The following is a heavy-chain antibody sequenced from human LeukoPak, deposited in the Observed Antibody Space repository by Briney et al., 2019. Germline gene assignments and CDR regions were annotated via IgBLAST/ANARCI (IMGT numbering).Heavy chain of an antibody. J-gene: IGHJ4*02. D-gene: IGHD5/OR15-5a*01. CDR1: GFAFNTYA. CDR2: ISTSGRAT. CDR3: AKARGSSVYEPFDY. V-gene: IGHV3-23*01. Sequence: GGSLRLSCAASGFAFNTYAMTWVRQAPEKGLQWVSTISTSGRATYYADSVEGRFTISRDNSKNTLYLQMNSLRADDTAVYYCAKARGSSVYEPFDYWGQGTQVTVSP.